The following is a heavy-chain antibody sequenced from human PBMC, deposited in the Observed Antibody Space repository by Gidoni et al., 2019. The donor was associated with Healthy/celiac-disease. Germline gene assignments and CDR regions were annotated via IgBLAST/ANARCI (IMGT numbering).Heavy chain of an antibody. CDR1: GFSLGNASMG. Sequence: QFTLKESGPVLSQPTEPLTLPCTVSGFSLGNASMGVSWTRQPPGKAMEWLAHIFSNAEKSYSTSLKSRLTISKDTSKSQVVLTMTNMDPVDTATYYCAQALDKAIELYDYWGQGTLVTVSS. CDR3: AQALDKAIELYDY. D-gene: IGHD5-18*01. V-gene: IGHV2-26*01. CDR2: IFSNAEK. J-gene: IGHJ4*02.